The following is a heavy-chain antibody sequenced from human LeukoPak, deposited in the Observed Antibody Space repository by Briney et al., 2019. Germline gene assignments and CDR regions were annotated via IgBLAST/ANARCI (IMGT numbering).Heavy chain of an antibody. Sequence: PGGSLRLSCAASGFTLKSFVMGWVRQAPGRGLEWVSYISKRSGHIYHTDSVEGRFTTSRDNANDSLYLQMNNLRVEDTAIYFCARFDGGFDSWGQGTLVTVSS. CDR1: GFTLKSFV. CDR2: ISKRSGHI. CDR3: ARFDGGFDS. D-gene: IGHD3-9*01. J-gene: IGHJ4*02. V-gene: IGHV3-21*05.